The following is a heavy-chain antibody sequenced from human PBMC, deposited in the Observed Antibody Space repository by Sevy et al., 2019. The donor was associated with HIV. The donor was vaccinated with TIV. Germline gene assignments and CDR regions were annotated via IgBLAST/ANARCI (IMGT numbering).Heavy chain of an antibody. CDR3: ARGLPIAVAGTSNYYMDV. J-gene: IGHJ6*03. D-gene: IGHD6-19*01. V-gene: IGHV4-34*01. Sequence: ETLSLTCAVYGGSFSGYYWSWIRQPPGKGLEWIGEINHSGSTNYNPSLKSRVTISVDTSKNQFSLKLSSVTAADTAVYYCARGLPIAVAGTSNYYMDVWGKGTTVTVSS. CDR1: GGSFSGYY. CDR2: INHSGST.